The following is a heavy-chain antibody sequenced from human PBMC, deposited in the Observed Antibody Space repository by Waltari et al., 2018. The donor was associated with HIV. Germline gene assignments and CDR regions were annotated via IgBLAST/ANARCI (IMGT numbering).Heavy chain of an antibody. J-gene: IGHJ6*02. Sequence: EVQLVESGGGLIEPGGSLRLSCAASGFPIRANYMSWVRQAPGKGLEWVSVIYSGGSTYYADSVKGRFTISRDNSKNTLSLHMNSLRAEDTAVYYCARDPRSSGYYGMDVWGQGATVTVSS. D-gene: IGHD1-26*01. CDR1: GFPIRANY. CDR3: ARDPRSSGYYGMDV. V-gene: IGHV3-53*01. CDR2: IYSGGST.